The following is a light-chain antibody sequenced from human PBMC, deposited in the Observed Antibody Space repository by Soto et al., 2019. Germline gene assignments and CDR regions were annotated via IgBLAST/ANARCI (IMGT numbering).Light chain of an antibody. J-gene: IGKJ4*01. CDR2: KAS. Sequence: DIQMTQSPSSLSASVGDRVTITCRASQSISSYLNWYQQKPGKAPKLLIYKASSLESGVPSRFSGSGSGTEFTLTISSLQPDDFATYYCQQYNSYPLTSGGGTKVDIK. CDR3: QQYNSYPLT. V-gene: IGKV1-5*03. CDR1: QSISSY.